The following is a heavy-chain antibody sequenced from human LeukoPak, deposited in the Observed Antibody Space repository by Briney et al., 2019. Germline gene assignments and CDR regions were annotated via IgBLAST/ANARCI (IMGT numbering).Heavy chain of an antibody. D-gene: IGHD3-16*01. V-gene: IGHV3-64*01. CDR2: ISSNGGST. J-gene: IGHJ3*02. CDR1: GFTFSNYA. CDR3: ARETRRGDAFDI. Sequence: GGSLRLSCATSGFTFSNYAMHWVRQAPGKRLEYVSAISSNGGSTYYANSVKGRFTISRDKSKNTVYLKMGSLRAEDMAVYYCARETRRGDAFDIWGQGTMVTVSS.